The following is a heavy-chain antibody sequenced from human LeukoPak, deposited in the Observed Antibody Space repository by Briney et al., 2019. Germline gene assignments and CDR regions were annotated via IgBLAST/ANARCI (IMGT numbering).Heavy chain of an antibody. Sequence: PSETLSLTCTVSGGSISSDYWSWIRQPPGKGLEWIGSIYYSGSTYYNPSLKSRVTIYLDTSKNQFFLKLSSVTAADTAVYYCARLIWSDNYRLNYFDYWGRGTLVTVSS. CDR1: GGSISSDY. CDR2: IYYSGST. D-gene: IGHD3-3*01. V-gene: IGHV4-59*05. CDR3: ARLIWSDNYRLNYFDY. J-gene: IGHJ4*02.